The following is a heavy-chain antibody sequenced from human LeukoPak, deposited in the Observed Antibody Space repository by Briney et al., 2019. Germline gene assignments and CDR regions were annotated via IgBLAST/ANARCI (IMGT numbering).Heavy chain of an antibody. D-gene: IGHD3-10*01. V-gene: IGHV4-61*01. Sequence: SQTLSLTCTVSGGSISSGSYYWSWIRQPPGKGLEWIGYIYYSGSTNYNPSLKSRVTISVDTSKNQFSLKLSSVTAADTAVYYCARAATMVRGVSFDYWGQGTLVTVSS. J-gene: IGHJ4*02. CDR3: ARAATMVRGVSFDY. CDR2: IYYSGST. CDR1: GGSISSGSYY.